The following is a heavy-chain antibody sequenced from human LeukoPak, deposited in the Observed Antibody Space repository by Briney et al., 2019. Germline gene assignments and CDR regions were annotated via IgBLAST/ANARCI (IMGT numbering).Heavy chain of an antibody. CDR3: ARGQDTAMVAYFDY. Sequence: SETLSLTCAVYGGSFSGYYWSWIRQPPGKGLEWIGEINHSGSTNYNPSLKSRVTISVDTSKNQFSLKLSSVTAADTAVYYCARGQDTAMVAYFDYWGQGTLVTVSS. CDR2: INHSGST. J-gene: IGHJ4*02. CDR1: GGSFSGYY. D-gene: IGHD5-18*01. V-gene: IGHV4-34*01.